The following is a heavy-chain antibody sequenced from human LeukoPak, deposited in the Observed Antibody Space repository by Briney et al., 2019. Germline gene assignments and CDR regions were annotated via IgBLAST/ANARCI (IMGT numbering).Heavy chain of an antibody. V-gene: IGHV1-2*02. CDR2: INPYNADR. D-gene: IGHD2-15*01. Sequence: ASVKVSCKASGDTSSGPYIHWVRQAPGQGLEWMGFINPYNADRYYAQRFQGRVTTTGDTSITTAYMELSRLRSDDTALYFCARGRGTYSFDPWGQGTLVTVSS. CDR3: ARGRGTYSFDP. J-gene: IGHJ5*02. CDR1: GDTSSGPY.